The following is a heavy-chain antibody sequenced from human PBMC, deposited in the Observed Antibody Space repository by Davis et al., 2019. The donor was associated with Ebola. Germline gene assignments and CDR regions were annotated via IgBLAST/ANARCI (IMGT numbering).Heavy chain of an antibody. CDR2: ISGIVGST. CDR1: GFTFSSYA. Sequence: GGSLRLSCAASGFTFSSYAMSWVRQAPGKGLEWVSAISGIVGSTYYADSVKGRFTISRDNSKNTLYLQMNSLRAEDTAVYYCTTELVVWGSYRYQIDYFDYWGQGTLVTVSS. D-gene: IGHD3-16*02. J-gene: IGHJ4*02. V-gene: IGHV3-23*01. CDR3: TTELVVWGSYRYQIDYFDY.